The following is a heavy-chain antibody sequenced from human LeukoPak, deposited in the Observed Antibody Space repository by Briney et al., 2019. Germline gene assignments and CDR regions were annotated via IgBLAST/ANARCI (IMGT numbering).Heavy chain of an antibody. Sequence: SSGDYYWSWIRQPPGKGLEWISGINWNGGSTGYADSVKGRFTISRDNAKNSLYLQMNSLRAEDTAVYYCAREASGYPDYWGQGTLVTVSS. D-gene: IGHD5-12*01. J-gene: IGHJ4*02. CDR1: SSGDYY. CDR3: AREASGYPDY. CDR2: INWNGGST. V-gene: IGHV3-20*03.